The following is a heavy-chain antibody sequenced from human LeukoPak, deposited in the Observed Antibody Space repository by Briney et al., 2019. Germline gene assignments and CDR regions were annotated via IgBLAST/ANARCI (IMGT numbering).Heavy chain of an antibody. D-gene: IGHD5-12*01. V-gene: IGHV3-33*06. Sequence: GRSLRLSCAASGFTFSSYGMHWVRQAPGKGLEWVAVIWYDGSNKYYADSVKGRFTISRDNSKNTLYLQMNSLRAEDTAVYYCAKCGNSGCHLIDYWGQGTLATVSS. CDR2: IWYDGSNK. J-gene: IGHJ4*02. CDR3: AKCGNSGCHLIDY. CDR1: GFTFSSYG.